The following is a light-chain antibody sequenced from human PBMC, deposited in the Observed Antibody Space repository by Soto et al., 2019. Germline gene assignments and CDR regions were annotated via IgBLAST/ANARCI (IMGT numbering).Light chain of an antibody. Sequence: EIVLTQSPGTLSLSPGERATLSCRASQSVRDRYLAWYQQKPGQAPSLLIYDTSTRATAVPDRFSVSGSGTDFALTISRLEPEDFAIYFCQQYGSSPGTFGQGTEVEI. CDR2: DTS. V-gene: IGKV3-20*01. CDR3: QQYGSSPGT. J-gene: IGKJ1*01. CDR1: QSVRDRY.